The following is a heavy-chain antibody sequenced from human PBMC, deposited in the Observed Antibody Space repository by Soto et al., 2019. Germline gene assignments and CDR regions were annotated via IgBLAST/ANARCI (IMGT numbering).Heavy chain of an antibody. J-gene: IGHJ4*02. CDR2: ISYDGSNK. Sequence: ESGGGVVQPGRSLRLSCAASGFTFSSYGMHWVRQAPGKGLEWVAVISYDGSNKYYADSVKGRFTISRDNSKNTLYLQMNSLRAEDTAVYYCAKGGGDYGDYYFDYWGQGTLVTVSS. CDR1: GFTFSSYG. D-gene: IGHD4-17*01. V-gene: IGHV3-30*18. CDR3: AKGGGDYGDYYFDY.